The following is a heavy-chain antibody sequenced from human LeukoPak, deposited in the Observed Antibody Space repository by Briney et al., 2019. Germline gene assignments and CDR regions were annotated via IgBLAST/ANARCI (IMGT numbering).Heavy chain of an antibody. Sequence: SVTVSCKASGGTFSSYAISWVRQAPGQGLEWMGGIIPIFGTANYAQKFQGRVTIITDESTSTAYMELSSLRSEDTAVYYCARGGCSSTSCSPGAFDIWGQGTMVTVSS. CDR2: IIPIFGTA. CDR3: ARGGCSSTSCSPGAFDI. D-gene: IGHD2-2*01. CDR1: GGTFSSYA. V-gene: IGHV1-69*05. J-gene: IGHJ3*02.